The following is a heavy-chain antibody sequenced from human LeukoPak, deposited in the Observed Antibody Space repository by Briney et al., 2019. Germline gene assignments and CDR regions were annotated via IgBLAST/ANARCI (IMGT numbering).Heavy chain of an antibody. Sequence: ASVKVSCKASGYTFTGYYMHWVRQAPGQGLEWMGWINPNSGGTNYAQKFQGRVTMTRDTSISTAYMELSRLRSDDTAVYYCARDFHHMVRGVIIFWFDPWGQGTLVTVSS. J-gene: IGHJ5*02. CDR1: GYTFTGYY. V-gene: IGHV1-2*02. CDR2: INPNSGGT. D-gene: IGHD3-10*01. CDR3: ARDFHHMVRGVIIFWFDP.